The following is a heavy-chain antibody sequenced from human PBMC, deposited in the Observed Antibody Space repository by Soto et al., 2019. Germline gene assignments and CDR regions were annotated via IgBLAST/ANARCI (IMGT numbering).Heavy chain of an antibody. Sequence: HTGGSLRLSCVASGIPFGSRAMSWVRQAPGEGLEWVSTITDTGGDTKYADSVRGRFTMSRDNSKKTLYLQMNSLRVEDSALYYCARGSTDSYPGSRIFDFWGRGTLVTVSS. J-gene: IGHJ4*02. D-gene: IGHD3-10*01. V-gene: IGHV3-23*01. CDR1: GIPFGSRA. CDR2: ITDTGGDT. CDR3: ARGSTDSYPGSRIFDF.